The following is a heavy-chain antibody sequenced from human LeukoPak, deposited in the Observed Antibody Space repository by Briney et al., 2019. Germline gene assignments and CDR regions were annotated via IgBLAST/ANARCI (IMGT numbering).Heavy chain of an antibody. CDR2: IIPIFGTA. J-gene: IGHJ6*03. Sequence: GASVKVSCKASGGTFSSYAISWVRQAPGQGLEWMGGIIPIFGTANYAQKFQGRVTITADKSTSTAYMELSSLRSEDTAVYYCAKIGRSYDFWTGYYEEEVDYMDVWGKGTTVTVSS. D-gene: IGHD3-3*01. V-gene: IGHV1-69*06. CDR3: AKIGRSYDFWTGYYEEEVDYMDV. CDR1: GGTFSSYA.